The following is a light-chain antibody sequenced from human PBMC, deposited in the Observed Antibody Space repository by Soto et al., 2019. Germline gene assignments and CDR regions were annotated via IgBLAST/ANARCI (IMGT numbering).Light chain of an antibody. CDR2: DAS. CDR3: QQCDSLPLT. V-gene: IGKV3-11*01. Sequence: EIVLTQSPATLSLSPGERATLSCRASQSVSSYLAWYQQKPGQAPRLLIYDASNRATGIPARFSGSGSGTDFTLTISSLEPEDVATYYCQQCDSLPLTFGGGTKVEIK. J-gene: IGKJ4*01. CDR1: QSVSSY.